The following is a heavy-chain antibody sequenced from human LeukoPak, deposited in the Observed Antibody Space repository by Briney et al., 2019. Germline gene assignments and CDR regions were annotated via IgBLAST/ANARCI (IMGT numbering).Heavy chain of an antibody. Sequence: GGSLRLSCTASGFTFSDYWMTWVRQAPGKGPEWVANIKQDGSQRYYVDSVRGRFTISRDNAKNSLFLQVSGLRAEDTAVYYCARRGGSSSRRSPIDYWGQGTLVTVSS. J-gene: IGHJ4*02. CDR1: GFTFSDYW. D-gene: IGHD6-6*01. V-gene: IGHV3-7*01. CDR2: IKQDGSQR. CDR3: ARRGGSSSRRSPIDY.